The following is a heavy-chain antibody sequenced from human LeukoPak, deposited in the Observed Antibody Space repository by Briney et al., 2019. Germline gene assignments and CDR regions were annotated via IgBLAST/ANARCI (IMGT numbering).Heavy chain of an antibody. Sequence: PGGSLRLSCAASGFTFSKFWMSWVRQAPGKGLEWVANIHPEGNEKYHVDSVKGRFTISRDNAKNLLHLEMDSLRVEDTAVYYCARGDDFSGDYWGQGTLVTVSS. J-gene: IGHJ4*02. CDR3: ARGDDFSGDY. D-gene: IGHD3/OR15-3a*01. CDR2: IHPEGNEK. V-gene: IGHV3-7*04. CDR1: GFTFSKFW.